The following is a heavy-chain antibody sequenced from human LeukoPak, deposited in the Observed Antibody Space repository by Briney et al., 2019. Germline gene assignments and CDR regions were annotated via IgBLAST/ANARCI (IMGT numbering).Heavy chain of an antibody. V-gene: IGHV4-39*07. Sequence: SETLSLTCTVSGDSISSSSYYWGWIRQPPGKGLEWIGSIYYSGSTYYNPSLKSRVTISVDTSKNQFSLKLSSVTAADTAKCYCATDKGPYSGSWYPNWFDPWGQGTLVTVSS. CDR1: GDSISSSSYY. D-gene: IGHD6-13*01. CDR2: IYYSGST. CDR3: ATDKGPYSGSWYPNWFDP. J-gene: IGHJ5*02.